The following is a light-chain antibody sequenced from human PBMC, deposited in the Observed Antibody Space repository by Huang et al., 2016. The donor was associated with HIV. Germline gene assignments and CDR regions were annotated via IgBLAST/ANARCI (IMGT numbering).Light chain of an antibody. V-gene: IGKV3-11*01. CDR2: DAT. J-gene: IGKJ4*01. Sequence: EVVLTQSPATLSVFQGDRVTISCRASQNINYFLAWYQQKPGQAPRLLIYDATNRPPGISDKFSGSGSGAAFTLTINSLETEDFAIYYCQQRSSRLTFGGGT. CDR3: QQRSSRLT. CDR1: QNINYF.